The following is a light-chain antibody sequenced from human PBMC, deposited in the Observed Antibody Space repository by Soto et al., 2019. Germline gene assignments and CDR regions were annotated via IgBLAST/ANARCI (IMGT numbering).Light chain of an antibody. CDR3: QQYGSSPQT. CDR2: GAS. J-gene: IGKJ5*01. Sequence: DIVLTQFPGTLSTSPGESATLSCRASQSVRSNCLAWYQQKPGQAPRLLIYGASNRATGIPDRFSGSGSGTDFTLTISRLEPEDFAVYYCQQYGSSPQTFGQGTRLEIK. V-gene: IGKV3-20*01. CDR1: QSVRSNC.